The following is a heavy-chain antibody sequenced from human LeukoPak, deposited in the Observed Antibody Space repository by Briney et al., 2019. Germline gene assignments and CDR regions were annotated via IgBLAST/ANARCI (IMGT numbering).Heavy chain of an antibody. D-gene: IGHD4-17*01. J-gene: IGHJ4*02. V-gene: IGHV3-23*01. CDR3: AKDLSQGDYLYYFDY. CDR1: GFTFSSYA. CDR2: MSGSGGST. Sequence: PGGSLRLSCAASGFTFSSYAMSWVRQAPGKGLEWVSAMSGSGGSTYCADSLKGRFTISRDNSKNTLYLQMKRLRAEDTAVYYCAKDLSQGDYLYYFDYWGQGTLVTVSS.